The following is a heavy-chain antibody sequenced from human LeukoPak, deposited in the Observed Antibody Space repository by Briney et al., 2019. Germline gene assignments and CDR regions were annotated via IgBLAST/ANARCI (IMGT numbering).Heavy chain of an antibody. V-gene: IGHV3-23*01. Sequence: PGGSLRLSCAATGFTFSNLAMIWLRQPPGKGLDWVSSIFSRGGEIHYVDSVWGRFTISRDNSQSTLSLQMNSLRDRDTAIYYCATYRQVLLPVEAWGQGTLVTVSS. CDR2: IFSRGGEI. CDR1: GFTFSNLA. D-gene: IGHD2-8*02. CDR3: ATYRQVLLPVEA. J-gene: IGHJ4*02.